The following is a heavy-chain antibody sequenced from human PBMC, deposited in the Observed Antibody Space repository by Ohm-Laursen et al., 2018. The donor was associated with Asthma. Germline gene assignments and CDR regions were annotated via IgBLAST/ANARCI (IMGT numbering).Heavy chain of an antibody. Sequence: GSLRLSCAASGFTHERYAMHWVRQAPGKGLVWVSRINGDGGIKSYAASVKGRFTISRDDAKNTVYLQMNGLRVDDTAVYYCAYEFGGSGDYWGQGTLVTVSS. D-gene: IGHD3-10*01. J-gene: IGHJ4*02. V-gene: IGHV3-74*01. CDR1: GFTHERYA. CDR3: AYEFGGSGDY. CDR2: INGDGGIK.